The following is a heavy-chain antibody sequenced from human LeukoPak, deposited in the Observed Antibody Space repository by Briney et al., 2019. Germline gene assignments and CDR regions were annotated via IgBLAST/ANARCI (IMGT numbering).Heavy chain of an antibody. J-gene: IGHJ5*02. CDR3: ATNHRHMVRGVNNWFDP. D-gene: IGHD3-10*01. Sequence: PGGSLRLSCAASGFTFRSYSMNWVRQAPGKGPEWVASISSRSSYIYYAYSQKGRITISRDNAKNSLYLQMNSLKAEDTAVYYCATNHRHMVRGVNNWFDPWGQGALVTVSS. V-gene: IGHV3-21*01. CDR1: GFTFRSYS. CDR2: ISSRSSYI.